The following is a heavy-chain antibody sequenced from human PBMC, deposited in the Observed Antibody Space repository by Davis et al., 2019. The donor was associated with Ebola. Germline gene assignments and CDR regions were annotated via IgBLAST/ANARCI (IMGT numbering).Heavy chain of an antibody. CDR2: ISSSGSTI. V-gene: IGHV3-48*04. J-gene: IGHJ6*02. CDR3: AKRGFHYYYGMDV. D-gene: IGHD2-21*01. Sequence: GESLKISCAASGFTFSSYSMNWVRQAPGKGLEWVSYISSSGSTIYYADSVKGRFTISRDNAKNSLYLQMNSLRAEDTAVYYCAKRGFHYYYGMDVRGQGTTVTVSS. CDR1: GFTFSSYS.